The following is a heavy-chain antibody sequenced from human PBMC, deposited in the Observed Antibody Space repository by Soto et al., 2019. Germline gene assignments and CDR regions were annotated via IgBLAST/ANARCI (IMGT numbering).Heavy chain of an antibody. CDR2: ISTYNTNT. CDR3: ARAVPYSVGARLDY. J-gene: IGHJ4*02. D-gene: IGHD1-26*01. CDR1: GYTFTTYG. V-gene: IGHV1-18*01. Sequence: QVQLVQSGAEVKKPGASVKVSCKASGYTFTTYGITWVRQAPGQGLEWMGWISTYNTNTNYAQNVQGRVTMTTDTATSKAYMELRSLRSDDTAVYYCARAVPYSVGARLDYWGQGTLVTVSS.